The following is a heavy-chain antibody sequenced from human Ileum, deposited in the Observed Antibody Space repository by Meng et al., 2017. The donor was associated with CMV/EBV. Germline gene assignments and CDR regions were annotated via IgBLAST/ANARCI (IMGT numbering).Heavy chain of an antibody. CDR3: ARVPLPVLRFLEWPKFDY. D-gene: IGHD3-3*01. J-gene: IGHJ4*02. Sequence: GGSLRLSCAGSGFKFDDYVMHWVRQIPGKGLEWVSLITWDGADTYYADSVKGRFTISRDNAKNSLYLQMNSLRAEDTAVYYCARVPLPVLRFLEWPKFDYWGQGTLVTVSS. CDR2: ITWDGADT. V-gene: IGHV3-43D*03. CDR1: GFKFDDYV.